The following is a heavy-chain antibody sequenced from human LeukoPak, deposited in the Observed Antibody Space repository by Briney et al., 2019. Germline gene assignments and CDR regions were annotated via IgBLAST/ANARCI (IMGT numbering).Heavy chain of an antibody. D-gene: IGHD2-2*01. CDR2: ISGSGGNT. J-gene: IGHJ4*02. V-gene: IGHV3-23*01. CDR1: GFTFSSYS. Sequence: HPGGSLRLSCAASGFTFSSYSMSWVRQAPGKGLEWVSAISGSGGNTYYAASVKGRFTISRDNSKNTLFLQMNSLRAEDTAVYYCAKVPGAIQYPYYFDYWGQGTLVTVSS. CDR3: AKVPGAIQYPYYFDY.